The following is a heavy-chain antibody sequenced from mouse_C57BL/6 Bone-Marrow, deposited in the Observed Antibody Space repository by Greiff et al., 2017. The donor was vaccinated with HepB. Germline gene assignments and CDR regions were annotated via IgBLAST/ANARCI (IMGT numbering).Heavy chain of an antibody. CDR3: ARGEGYSAWFAY. Sequence: EVQLQESGPGLVKPSQSLSLTCSVTGYSITSGYYWNWIRQFPGNKLEWMGYISYDGSNNYNPSLKNRITITRDTSKNQFFLKLNSVTTEDTATYYCARGEGYSAWFAYWGQGTLVTVSA. J-gene: IGHJ3*01. CDR2: ISYDGSN. CDR1: GYSITSGYY. V-gene: IGHV3-6*01. D-gene: IGHD2-3*01.